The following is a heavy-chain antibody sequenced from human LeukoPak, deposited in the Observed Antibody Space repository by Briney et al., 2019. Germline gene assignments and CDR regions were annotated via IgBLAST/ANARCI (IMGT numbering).Heavy chain of an antibody. V-gene: IGHV4-39*01. D-gene: IGHD3-22*01. J-gene: IGHJ4*02. CDR1: GGSISSSSYY. CDR3: ARRSYDGSGYYYVDY. CDR2: ISSGGST. Sequence: SETLSLTCTVSGGSISSSSYYWGWIRQPPGKGLEWIGSISSGGSTHYIPSLKSRVTISVDTPKNQFSLKLSSVTAADTAVYYCARRSYDGSGYYYVDYWGQGTLVTVSS.